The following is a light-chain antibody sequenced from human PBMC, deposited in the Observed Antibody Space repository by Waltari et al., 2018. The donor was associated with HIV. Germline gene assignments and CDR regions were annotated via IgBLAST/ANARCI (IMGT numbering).Light chain of an antibody. J-gene: IGLJ1*01. CDR3: QSYDRSLSGSFV. Sequence: QSVLTQPPSVSGAPGQRVTISCTGNSPNIGAGSDVHWYQHLPGTAPKLLIYGDRNRPSGVPDRFSASRSDTSASLAITGLQAEDEADYYCQSYDRSLSGSFVFGTGTKVTVL. CDR2: GDR. CDR1: SPNIGAGSD. V-gene: IGLV1-40*01.